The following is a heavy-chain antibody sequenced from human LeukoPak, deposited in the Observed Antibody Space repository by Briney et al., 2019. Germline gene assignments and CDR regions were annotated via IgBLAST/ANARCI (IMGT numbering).Heavy chain of an antibody. J-gene: IGHJ6*02. CDR1: GGSISSSSYY. CDR2: IYYSGST. CDR3: ARHASRRGYGSGDHYGMDV. D-gene: IGHD3-10*01. V-gene: IGHV4-39*01. Sequence: PSETLSLTCTVSGGSISSSSYYWGWIRQPPGKGLEWIGSIYYSGSTYYNPSLKSRVTISVDTSKNQFSLKLSSVTAADTAVYYCARHASRRGYGSGDHYGMDVWGQGTTVTVSS.